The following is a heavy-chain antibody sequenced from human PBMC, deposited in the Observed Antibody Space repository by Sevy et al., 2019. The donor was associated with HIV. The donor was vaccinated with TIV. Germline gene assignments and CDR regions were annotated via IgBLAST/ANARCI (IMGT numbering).Heavy chain of an antibody. CDR1: GFTFSSYS. J-gene: IGHJ4*02. D-gene: IGHD3-22*01. CDR3: ARGPDYYDRSGYYYQ. V-gene: IGHV3-21*01. Sequence: GGSLRLSCAASGFTFSSYSMHWVRQAPGKGLEWVSSISSSSTYIYYADSVMGRFAISRDNAKNSLYLQMNSLRAEDTAVDYCARGPDYYDRSGYYYQWGQGTLVTVSS. CDR2: ISSSSTYI.